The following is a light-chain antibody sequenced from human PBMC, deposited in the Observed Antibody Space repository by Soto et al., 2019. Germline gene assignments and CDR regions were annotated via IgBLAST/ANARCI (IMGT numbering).Light chain of an antibody. V-gene: IGLV2-11*01. Sequence: QSVLTQPRSVSGSPGQSVTISCTGTSSDVGGYNYVSWYQQHPGKAPKLMIYDVSKRPSGVPDRFSGSKSGKTASLTISGLQAEDEADYYCCSYAGSYPVVFGGGTKLTVL. CDR3: CSYAGSYPVV. J-gene: IGLJ2*01. CDR1: SSDVGGYNY. CDR2: DVS.